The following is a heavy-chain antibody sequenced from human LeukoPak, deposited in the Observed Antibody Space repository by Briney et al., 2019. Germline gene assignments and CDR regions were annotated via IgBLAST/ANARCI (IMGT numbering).Heavy chain of an antibody. CDR3: AKALGVVIVFFDY. Sequence: GGSLRLSCAASGFTFISYAMNWVRQAPGKGLEWVAAISGSGGNTYYADYVKGRFTISRDKSKNTLYLQMNSLRAEDTAVYYCAKALGVVIVFFDYWGQGTLLTL. CDR1: GFTFISYA. CDR2: ISGSGGNT. J-gene: IGHJ4*02. V-gene: IGHV3-23*01. D-gene: IGHD3-3*01.